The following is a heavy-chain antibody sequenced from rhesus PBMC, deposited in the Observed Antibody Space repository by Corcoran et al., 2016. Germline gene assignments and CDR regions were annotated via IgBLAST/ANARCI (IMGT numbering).Heavy chain of an antibody. V-gene: IGHV4-173*01. Sequence: QLQLQESGPGLVKPSEPLSLTCAVSGGSISSKYWTWIRQLPGKGLVCIVLISVSVGNPDYNPSLTSRITISTDTSKIQFSLKLTFVTAADTAVYYCAREIGVLVVVAIDFWGQGLRVTVSS. CDR2: ISVSVGNP. D-gene: IGHD2-21*01. CDR1: GGSISSKY. CDR3: AREIGVLVVVAIDF. J-gene: IGHJ3*01.